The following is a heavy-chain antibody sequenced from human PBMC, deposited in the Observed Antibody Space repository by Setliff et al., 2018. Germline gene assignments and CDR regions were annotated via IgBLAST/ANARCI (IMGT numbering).Heavy chain of an antibody. CDR3: GRGFSRIEGWGNWFDP. V-gene: IGHV4-61*09. J-gene: IGHJ5*02. Sequence: SETLSLTCSVSGGSISSGSDYWTWIRQPAGKGLEWIGHIYTRGITNYNPSLKSRLIITRDTSKNKISLKLTSVTAADTAVYYCGRGFSRIEGWGNWFDPWGQGILVTVSS. CDR2: IYTRGIT. D-gene: IGHD2-15*01. CDR1: GGSISSGSDY.